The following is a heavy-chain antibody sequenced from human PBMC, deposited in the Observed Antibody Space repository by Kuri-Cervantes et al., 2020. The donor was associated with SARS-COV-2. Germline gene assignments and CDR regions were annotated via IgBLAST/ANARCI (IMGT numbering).Heavy chain of an antibody. D-gene: IGHD3-22*01. J-gene: IGHJ1*01. CDR1: GFIFSNYW. CDR2: IKQDGSEE. V-gene: IGHV3-7*01. Sequence: GGSLRLSCAASGFIFSNYWMTWVRQAPGKGLEWVANIKQDGSEEFYVDSVEGRFTISRDNAKKSLFLQMDSLRAEDTAVYYCARDRYDSSGWVYFQHWGQGTLVTVSS. CDR3: ARDRYDSSGWVYFQH.